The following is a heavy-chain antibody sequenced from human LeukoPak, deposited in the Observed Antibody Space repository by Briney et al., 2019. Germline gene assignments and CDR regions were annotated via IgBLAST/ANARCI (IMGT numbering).Heavy chain of an antibody. CDR3: ARVGGGLDVVGYCSGGSCYFGYNWFDP. CDR2: INPNSGGT. CDR1: GYTFTGYY. Sequence: ASVKVSCKASGYTFTGYYMHWVRQAPGQGLEWMGWINPNSGGTNYAQKFQGRVTMTRDTSISTAYMELSRLRSDDTAVYYCARVGGGLDVVGYCSGGSCYFGYNWFDPWGQGTLVTVSS. V-gene: IGHV1-2*02. D-gene: IGHD2-15*01. J-gene: IGHJ5*02.